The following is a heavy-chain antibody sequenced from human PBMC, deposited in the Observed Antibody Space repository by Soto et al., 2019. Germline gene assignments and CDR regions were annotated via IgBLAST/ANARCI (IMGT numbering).Heavy chain of an antibody. CDR3: ARQGGIGWIYPLLSRNHWFDP. CDR2: IYYSGST. D-gene: IGHD2-2*01. CDR1: GGSISSSSYY. V-gene: IGHV4-39*01. J-gene: IGHJ5*02. Sequence: QLQLQESGPGLVKPSETLSLTCTVSGGSISSSSYYWGWIRQPPGKGLEWIGSIYYSGSTYYNPSLKSRVTISVDTSKNQFSLKLSSVTAAYTAVYYCARQGGIGWIYPLLSRNHWFDPWGQGTLVTVSS.